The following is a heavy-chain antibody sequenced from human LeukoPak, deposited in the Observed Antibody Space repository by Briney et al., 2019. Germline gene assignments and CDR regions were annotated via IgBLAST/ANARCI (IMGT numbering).Heavy chain of an antibody. CDR1: GFTVSSIY. CDR3: ARAQWGVYFDY. Sequence: GGSLRLSCAASGFTVSSIYMSWVRQAPGKGLEWVSVIYSGGSTYYADSVKGRFTISRDNSKNTLYLQMNSLRAEDTAVYYCARAQWGVYFDYWGQGTLVTVSS. D-gene: IGHD2-8*01. CDR2: IYSGGST. J-gene: IGHJ4*02. V-gene: IGHV3-53*01.